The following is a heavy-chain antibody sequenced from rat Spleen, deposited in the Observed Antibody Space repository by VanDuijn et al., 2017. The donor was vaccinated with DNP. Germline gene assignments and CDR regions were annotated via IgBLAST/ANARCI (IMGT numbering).Heavy chain of an antibody. CDR1: GFSLSSYH. CDR2: MWSDGDT. D-gene: IGHD5-1*01. CDR3: ARGSGTYYWYFDF. V-gene: IGHV2-32*01. Sequence: QVQLKESGPGLVQPSQTLSLTCTVSGFSLSSYHVHWIRQSPRKGLEWMGVMWSDGDTSYNSALKSRLSISRDTSKNQVFLKMNSLQTDDTGTYYCARGSGTYYWYFDFWGPGTMVTVSS. J-gene: IGHJ1*01.